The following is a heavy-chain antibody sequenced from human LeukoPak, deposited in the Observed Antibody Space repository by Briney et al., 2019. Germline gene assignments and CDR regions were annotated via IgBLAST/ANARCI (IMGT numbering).Heavy chain of an antibody. V-gene: IGHV4-34*01. CDR2: INHSGST. J-gene: IGHJ4*02. D-gene: IGHD3-22*01. CDR3: ARKYYYDSSGYHTPFDY. CDR1: GGSFSGYY. Sequence: SETLSLTCAVYGGSFSGYYWGWIRQPPGKGLEWIGEINHSGSTNYNPSLKSRVTISVDTSKNQFSLKLSSVTAADTAVYYCARKYYYDSSGYHTPFDYWGQGTLVTVSS.